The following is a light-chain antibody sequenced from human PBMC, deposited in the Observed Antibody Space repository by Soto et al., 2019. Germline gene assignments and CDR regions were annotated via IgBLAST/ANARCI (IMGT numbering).Light chain of an antibody. CDR2: GSS. Sequence: IVMTQSPATLSVSPGDEVTLSCRASENVGTNLAWYQQKPGQAPRLLIYGSSTRATGIPATFSGSGSGTEFTLTISSLQSEESAIYYCQRYNNWGLSFGGGTKVEIK. V-gene: IGKV3D-15*01. CDR3: QRYNNWGLS. J-gene: IGKJ4*01. CDR1: ENVGTN.